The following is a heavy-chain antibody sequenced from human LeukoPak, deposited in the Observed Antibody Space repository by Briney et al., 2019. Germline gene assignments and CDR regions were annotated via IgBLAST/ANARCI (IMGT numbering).Heavy chain of an antibody. CDR2: IYYSGST. CDR3: AAAVGAALAYSEY. Sequence: SETLSLTCTVSGGSISSSSYYWGWIRQPPGKGLEWIGSIYYSGSTYYNPSLKSRVTISVDTSKNQFSLKLSSVTAADTAVYYSAAAVGAALAYSEYWGQGTLVTVSS. J-gene: IGHJ4*02. D-gene: IGHD1-26*01. V-gene: IGHV4-39*01. CDR1: GGSISSSSYY.